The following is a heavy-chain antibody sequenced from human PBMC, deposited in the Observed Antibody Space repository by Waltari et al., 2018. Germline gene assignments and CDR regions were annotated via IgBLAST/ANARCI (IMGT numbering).Heavy chain of an antibody. V-gene: IGHV1-2*02. CDR3: ARVRAAAGTVVSYYYGMDV. D-gene: IGHD6-13*01. CDR1: GYTFTGYY. J-gene: IGHJ6*02. CDR2: INPNSGCT. Sequence: QVQLVQSGAEVKKPGASVKVSCKASGYTFTGYYMHWVRQAPGQGLEWMGWINPNSGCTNYAQKFQGRVTMTRDTSISTAYMELSRLRSDDTAVYYCARVRAAAGTVVSYYYGMDVWGQGTTVTVSS.